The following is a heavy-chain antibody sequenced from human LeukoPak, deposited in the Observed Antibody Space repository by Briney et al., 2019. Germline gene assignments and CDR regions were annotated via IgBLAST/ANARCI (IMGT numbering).Heavy chain of an antibody. D-gene: IGHD6-13*01. J-gene: IGHJ6*02. CDR3: ARDRAGSDSSYYGMDV. CDR2: ISSSSSTI. CDR1: GFTFSNYN. V-gene: IGHV3-48*02. Sequence: GGSLRLSCAASGFTFSNYNINWVRQAPGKGLEWVSYISSSSSTIYYADSVKGRFTISRDNAKNSLYLQMNSLRDEDAAVYYCARDRAGSDSSYYGMDVWGQGTTVTVSS.